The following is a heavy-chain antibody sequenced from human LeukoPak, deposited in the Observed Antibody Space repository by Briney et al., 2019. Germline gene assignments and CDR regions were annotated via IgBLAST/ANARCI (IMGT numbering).Heavy chain of an antibody. CDR2: IYYSGST. D-gene: IGHD4-17*01. Sequence: SETLSLTCAVYGGSFSGYYWSWIRQHPGKGLEWIGYIYYSGSTYYNPSLKSRVTISVDTSKNQFSLKLSSVTAADTAVYYCARHPDGDYVDYWGQGTPVTVSS. CDR3: ARHPDGDYVDY. V-gene: IGHV4-31*11. CDR1: GGSFSGYY. J-gene: IGHJ4*02.